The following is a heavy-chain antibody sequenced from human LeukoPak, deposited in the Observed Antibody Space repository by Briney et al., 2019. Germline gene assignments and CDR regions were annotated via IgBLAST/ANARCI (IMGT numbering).Heavy chain of an antibody. CDR2: ISGSGGST. V-gene: IGHV3-23*01. D-gene: IGHD1-26*01. Sequence: GGSLRLSCAASGFTFSSYAMSWVRQAPGKGQEWVSAISGSGGSTYYADSVKGRFTISRDNSKNTLYLQMNSLRAEDTAVYYCAKSDHLVGARPFDYWGQGTLVTVSS. J-gene: IGHJ4*02. CDR1: GFTFSSYA. CDR3: AKSDHLVGARPFDY.